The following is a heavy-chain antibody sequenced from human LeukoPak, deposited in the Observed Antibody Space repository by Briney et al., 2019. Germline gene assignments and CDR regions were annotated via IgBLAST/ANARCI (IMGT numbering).Heavy chain of an antibody. CDR2: ISHSGGST. D-gene: IGHD3-10*01. J-gene: IGHJ4*02. Sequence: GGSLRLSCAASGFTFSSYAMTWVRQAPGKGLEWVSAISHSGGSTYYADSVKGRFTISRDNSKNTLYLQMNSLRAEGTAVYYCAKGGASGSYYNGHYFDHWGQGTLVTVSS. V-gene: IGHV3-23*01. CDR1: GFTFSSYA. CDR3: AKGGASGSYYNGHYFDH.